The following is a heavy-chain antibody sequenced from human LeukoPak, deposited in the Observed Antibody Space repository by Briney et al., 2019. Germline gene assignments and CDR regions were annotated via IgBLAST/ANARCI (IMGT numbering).Heavy chain of an antibody. J-gene: IGHJ1*01. CDR1: GYTLTELS. Sequence: ASVKVSCKVSGYTLTELSMHWVRQAPGKGLEWMGGFDPEDGETIYAQKFQGRVTMTEDTSTDTAYMELSSLRSEDTAVYYCATGLYYYDSRHFQHWGQGTLVTVSS. V-gene: IGHV1-24*01. CDR2: FDPEDGET. CDR3: ATGLYYYDSRHFQH. D-gene: IGHD3-22*01.